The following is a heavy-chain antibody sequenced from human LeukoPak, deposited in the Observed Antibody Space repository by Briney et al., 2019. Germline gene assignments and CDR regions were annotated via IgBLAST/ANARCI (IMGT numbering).Heavy chain of an antibody. CDR1: GYTFTGYY. Sequence: GASVKVSCKASGYTFTGYYMHWVRQAPGQGLEWMGWINPNSGGTNYAQKFQGRVTMTRDTSISTAYMELSRLRSDDTAVYYCARDLPRGSGWYVGRWFDPWGQGTLVTVSS. V-gene: IGHV1-2*02. D-gene: IGHD6-19*01. CDR2: INPNSGGT. CDR3: ARDLPRGSGWYVGRWFDP. J-gene: IGHJ5*02.